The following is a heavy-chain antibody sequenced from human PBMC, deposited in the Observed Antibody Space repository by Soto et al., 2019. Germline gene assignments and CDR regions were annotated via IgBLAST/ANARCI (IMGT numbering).Heavy chain of an antibody. Sequence: PSETLSLTCTVSGGSISSSSYYWGWIRQPPGKGLEWIGSIYYSGSTYYNPSLKSRVTISVDTSKNQFSLKLSSVTAADTAVYYCARHENAQLFYYFDYWGQGTLVTVSS. CDR3: ARHENAQLFYYFDY. V-gene: IGHV4-39*01. D-gene: IGHD2-21*01. CDR2: IYYSGST. J-gene: IGHJ4*02. CDR1: GGSISSSSYY.